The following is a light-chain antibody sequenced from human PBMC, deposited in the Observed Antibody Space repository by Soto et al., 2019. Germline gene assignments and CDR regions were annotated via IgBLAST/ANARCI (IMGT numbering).Light chain of an antibody. Sequence: EIVLTQSPGSLSLSPGERATLSCRASQSVSSNLAWYQQKPGQAPRLLIYGASTRATGIPARFSGSGSGTEFTLTISSLQSEDFEVYYCQQYNNWPRTFGKGTKVEI. J-gene: IGKJ1*01. V-gene: IGKV3-15*01. CDR1: QSVSSN. CDR2: GAS. CDR3: QQYNNWPRT.